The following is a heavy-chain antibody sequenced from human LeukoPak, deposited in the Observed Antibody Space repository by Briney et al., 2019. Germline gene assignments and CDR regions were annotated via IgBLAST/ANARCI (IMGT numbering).Heavy chain of an antibody. CDR3: ARGVGATPHLGYAFDI. CDR2: INPNSGGT. Sequence: ASVKVSCKASGYTFTGYYMHWVRQAPGQGLEWMGWINPNSGGTNYAQKFQGRVTMTRDTSISTAYMELSRLRSDDTAVYYCARGVGATPHLGYAFDIWGQGTMVTVSS. D-gene: IGHD1-26*01. J-gene: IGHJ3*02. V-gene: IGHV1-2*02. CDR1: GYTFTGYY.